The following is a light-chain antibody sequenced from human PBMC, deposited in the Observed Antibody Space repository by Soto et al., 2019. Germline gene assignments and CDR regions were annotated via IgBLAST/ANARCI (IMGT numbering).Light chain of an antibody. CDR3: QQFGSSIPHT. J-gene: IGKJ2*01. Sequence: EIVITQSPGTLSLSPGERATISCRASQVIGSRYLAWYHQKSGQAPRLLIYGASSRATGIPDRFSGSGSGTDFTLTISRLEPEDFGVYYCQQFGSSIPHTFGQGTKVDIK. CDR2: GAS. V-gene: IGKV3-20*01. CDR1: QVIGSRY.